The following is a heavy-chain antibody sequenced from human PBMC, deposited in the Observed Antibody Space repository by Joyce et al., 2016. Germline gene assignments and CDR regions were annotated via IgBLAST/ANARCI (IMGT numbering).Heavy chain of an antibody. D-gene: IGHD4-11*01. CDR3: GRHDYSNTDY. CDR1: GFTFGSYS. CDR2: ISRSGITM. V-gene: IGHV3-48*04. Sequence: EVQLVESGGGLAQQGGSLRLSCASSGFTFGSYSMNWLRQAPGKGREWVSHISRSGITMYYADSVRGRFIISRDDAKKSVYLQMNDLRVDDTAVYYCGRHDYSNTDYFGQGTLVTVSS. J-gene: IGHJ4*02.